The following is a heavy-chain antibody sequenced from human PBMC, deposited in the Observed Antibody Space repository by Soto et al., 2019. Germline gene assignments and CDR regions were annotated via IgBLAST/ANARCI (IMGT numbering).Heavy chain of an antibody. CDR1: GFTFSSYA. Sequence: QTGGSLRLSCAASGFTFSSYAMSWVRQAPGKGLEWVSAISGSGGSTYYADSVKGRFTISRDNSKNTLYLQMNSLRAEDTAVYYCAKGQLELPYYFDYWGQGTLVTVSS. CDR3: AKGQLELPYYFDY. J-gene: IGHJ4*02. V-gene: IGHV3-23*01. CDR2: ISGSGGST. D-gene: IGHD1-7*01.